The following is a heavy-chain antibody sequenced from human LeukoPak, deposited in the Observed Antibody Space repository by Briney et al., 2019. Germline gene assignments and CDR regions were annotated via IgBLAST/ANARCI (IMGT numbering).Heavy chain of an antibody. D-gene: IGHD3-22*01. Sequence: PSGTLSLTCAVSGGSISSSNWWSWVRQPPGKGLEWIGEIYHSGSTNYNPSLKSRVTISVDKSKNQFSLKLSSVTAADTAVYYCARGKGPDITMIVVAPRDFDYWGQGTLVTVSS. J-gene: IGHJ4*02. CDR1: GGSISSSNW. CDR2: IYHSGST. CDR3: ARGKGPDITMIVVAPRDFDY. V-gene: IGHV4-4*02.